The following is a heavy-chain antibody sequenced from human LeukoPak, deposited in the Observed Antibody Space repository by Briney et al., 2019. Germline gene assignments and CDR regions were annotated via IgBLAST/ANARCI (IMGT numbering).Heavy chain of an antibody. V-gene: IGHV4-59*12. CDR1: GGSISSYY. Sequence: SETLSLTCTVSGGSISSYYWSWIRQPPGKGLEWIGYIYYSGSTNYNPSLKSRVTISVDTSKNQFSLKLSSVAAADTAVYYCARGKDYGDYAYYFDYWGQGTLVTVSS. CDR3: ARGKDYGDYAYYFDY. CDR2: IYYSGST. D-gene: IGHD4-17*01. J-gene: IGHJ4*02.